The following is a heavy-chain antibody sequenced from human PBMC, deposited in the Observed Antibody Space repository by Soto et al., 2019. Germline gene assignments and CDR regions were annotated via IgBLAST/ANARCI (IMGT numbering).Heavy chain of an antibody. CDR1: GFDISNGW. J-gene: IGHJ4*02. CDR3: TTDEWE. CDR2: IKSKTHGGTT. Sequence: QLVESRGGLVKPGGSLRLSCATSGFDISNGWMSWVRQAPGKGLEWVGRIKSKTHGGTTDYAAPVKGRFTISRDDSQNTLYLQMNGLRTEDTAVYYCTTDEWEWGQGTLVTV. D-gene: IGHD1-26*01. V-gene: IGHV3-15*05.